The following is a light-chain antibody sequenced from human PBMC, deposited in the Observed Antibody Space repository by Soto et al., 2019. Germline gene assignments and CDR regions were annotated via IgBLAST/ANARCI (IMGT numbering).Light chain of an antibody. J-gene: IGKJ2*02. V-gene: IGKV2-28*01. Sequence: DIVMTQSPLSLPVTPGEPASISCRSSQSLLHSNGYNYLDWYLQKPGQSPQLLIYLRSNRASGVPDRFSGSGSGTDFTLKISRVEAEDVGVYYCMQALQTRCTFGQGTKLEIK. CDR2: LRS. CDR1: QSLLHSNGYNY. CDR3: MQALQTRCT.